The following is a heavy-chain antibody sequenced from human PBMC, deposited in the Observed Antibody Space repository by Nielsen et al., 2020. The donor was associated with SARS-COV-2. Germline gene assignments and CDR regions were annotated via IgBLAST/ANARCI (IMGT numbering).Heavy chain of an antibody. V-gene: IGHV3-73*01. CDR3: TRQKEWLLSSYFDY. CDR2: IRSKANSYAT. J-gene: IGHJ4*02. CDR1: GFTFSGSA. D-gene: IGHD3-3*01. Sequence: GESLKISCAASGFTFSGSAMHWVRQASGKGLEWVGRIRSKANSYATAYAASVKGRFTISRDDSKNTAYLHMNSLKTEDTAVYYCTRQKEWLLSSYFDYWGQGTLVTVSS.